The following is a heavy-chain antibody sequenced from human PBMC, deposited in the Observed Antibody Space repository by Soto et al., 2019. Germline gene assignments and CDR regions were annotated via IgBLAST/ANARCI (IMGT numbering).Heavy chain of an antibody. V-gene: IGHV1-2*04. Sequence: QVQLVQSGAEVKKPGASVKVSCKASGYTFTGYYMHWVRQAPGQGLEWMGWINPNSGGTNYAQKFQGWVTMTRDTSISTVYMELSRLRSDDTAVYYCARESKRRLLLFGWFDPWGQGTLVTVSS. CDR2: INPNSGGT. CDR1: GYTFTGYY. CDR3: ARESKRRLLLFGWFDP. D-gene: IGHD2-21*02. J-gene: IGHJ5*02.